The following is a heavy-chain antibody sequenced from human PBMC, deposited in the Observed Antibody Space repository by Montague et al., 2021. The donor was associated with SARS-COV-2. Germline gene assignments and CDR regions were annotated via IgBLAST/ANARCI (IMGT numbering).Heavy chain of an antibody. Sequence: VTPTQTLTLTCTFSGFSLSTSGMCVSWIRQPPGKALEWLALIXXXXDXSYSTSLKTRLTISKDTSKNQVVLTMPNMDPVDTATYYCARIFDSSWPTFDYWGQGTLVTVSP. CDR3: ARIFDSSWPTFDY. CDR2: IXXXXDX. V-gene: IGHV2-70*01. D-gene: IGHD6-13*01. CDR1: GFSLSTSGMC. J-gene: IGHJ4*02.